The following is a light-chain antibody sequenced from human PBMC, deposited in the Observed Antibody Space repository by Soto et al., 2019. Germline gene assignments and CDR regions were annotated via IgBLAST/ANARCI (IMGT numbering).Light chain of an antibody. CDR1: SSDVGGYNY. CDR3: SPYTISSTLVL. Sequence: QSALTQPTSVSGSPRQSITISCTGASSDVGGYNYVSWYQQHPGKAPKLMIYEVSKRPSGVSNRFAGSKSGNTASLTISGLRAEDEADYYCSPYTISSTLVLFGGGTKLTVL. J-gene: IGLJ2*01. CDR2: EVS. V-gene: IGLV2-14*01.